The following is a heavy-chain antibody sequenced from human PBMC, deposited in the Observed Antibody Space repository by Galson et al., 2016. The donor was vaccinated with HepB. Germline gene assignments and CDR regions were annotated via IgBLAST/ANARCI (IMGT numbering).Heavy chain of an antibody. V-gene: IGHV3-9*01. D-gene: IGHD1-26*01. CDR2: MSGNSRSI. J-gene: IGHJ4*02. CDR1: GFTFANYA. Sequence: SLRLSCAASGFTFANYAMHWVRQAPGRGPEWVSGMSGNSRSIGYADSVEGRFTISRDNAKNSLYLQMNSLRVEDSGLYYCAKELRFGGGSPDYWGRGSLVTVSS. CDR3: AKELRFGGGSPDY.